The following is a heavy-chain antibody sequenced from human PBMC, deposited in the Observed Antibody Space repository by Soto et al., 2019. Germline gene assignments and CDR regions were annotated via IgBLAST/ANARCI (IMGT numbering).Heavy chain of an antibody. Sequence: SETLSLTCAVYGGSFSGYYWNWIRQPPWKGLEWIGEINHSGSTNYNPSLKSRVTISVDTSKNQFSLKLSSVTAADTAVYYCARGRANVVVVAATRSGNWFDPWGQGTLVTVSS. J-gene: IGHJ5*02. CDR2: INHSGST. CDR1: GGSFSGYY. CDR3: ARGRANVVVVAATRSGNWFDP. D-gene: IGHD2-15*01. V-gene: IGHV4-34*01.